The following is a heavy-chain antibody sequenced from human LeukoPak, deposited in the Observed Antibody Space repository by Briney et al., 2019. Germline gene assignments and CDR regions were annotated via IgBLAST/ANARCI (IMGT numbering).Heavy chain of an antibody. V-gene: IGHV3-30-3*01. CDR3: VKDRTGTYTLDY. J-gene: IGHJ4*02. Sequence: GGSLRLSCAATGFTFSNYAIHWGRQAPGKGLEWVAFISGDGSRQHYADSVKGRFTISRDNSNNTLNLQMNSLRAEDTAVYYCVKDRTGTYTLDYWGQGTLVTVSS. CDR1: GFTFSNYA. D-gene: IGHD3-10*01. CDR2: ISGDGSRQ.